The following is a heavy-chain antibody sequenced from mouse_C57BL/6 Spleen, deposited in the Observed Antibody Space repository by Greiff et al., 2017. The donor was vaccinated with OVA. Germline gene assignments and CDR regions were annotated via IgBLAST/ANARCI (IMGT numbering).Heavy chain of an antibody. Sequence: QVQLQQSGAELVRPGASVTLSCKASGYTFTDYEMHWVKQTPVHGLEWIGALDPETGGTAYNQKFKGKAILTADKSSSTAYMELRSLTSEDSAVYYCTREETGIYFDYWGQGTTLTVSS. D-gene: IGHD4-1*01. V-gene: IGHV1-15*01. J-gene: IGHJ2*01. CDR2: LDPETGGT. CDR1: GYTFTDYE. CDR3: TREETGIYFDY.